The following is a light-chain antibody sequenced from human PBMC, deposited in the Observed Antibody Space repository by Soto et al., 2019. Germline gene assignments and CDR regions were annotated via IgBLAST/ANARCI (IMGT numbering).Light chain of an antibody. CDR3: QSYDSGLSGLYV. CDR2: GNS. V-gene: IGLV1-40*01. CDR1: SSNIGAGYD. Sequence: QSVLTQPPSVSVAPGQRVTISCTGSSSNIGAGYDVHWYQQLPGTAPKLLIYGNSNRPSGVPDRFSGSKSGTSASLAITGLQAGDEADYYCQSYDSGLSGLYVFGTGTKVTVL. J-gene: IGLJ1*01.